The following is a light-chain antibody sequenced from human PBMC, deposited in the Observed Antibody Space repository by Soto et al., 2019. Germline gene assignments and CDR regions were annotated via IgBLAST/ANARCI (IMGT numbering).Light chain of an antibody. CDR2: TAS. Sequence: EIVLTQSPATLSASPGESATLSCSASQNIHIYLAWYQQKPGQPPTLLIHTASTRATGVPPRFSGSGSGTEFTLTISSLQSEDSAIYYCQQYHDWVRFGEGTRLEIK. V-gene: IGKV3-15*01. CDR1: QNIHIY. J-gene: IGKJ5*01. CDR3: QQYHDWVR.